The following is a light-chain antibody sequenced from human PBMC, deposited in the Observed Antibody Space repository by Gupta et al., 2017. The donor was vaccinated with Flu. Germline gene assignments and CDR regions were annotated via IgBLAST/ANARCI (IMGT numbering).Light chain of an antibody. CDR2: DAS. CDR3: QHRSNWPRA. CDR1: QSVSSS. Sequence: TLXXXPGESATLSCRASQSVSSSLAWYQQKPGQAPRLLIYDASNRATGIPARFSGSVSGTDFTLTISSLEPEDFAVYYCQHRSNWPRAFGQGTKVEIK. V-gene: IGKV3-11*01. J-gene: IGKJ1*01.